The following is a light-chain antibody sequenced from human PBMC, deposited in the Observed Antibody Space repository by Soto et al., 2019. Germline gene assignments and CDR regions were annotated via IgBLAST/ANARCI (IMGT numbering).Light chain of an antibody. V-gene: IGKV3-15*01. CDR2: GAS. CDR3: QQRSNWPPWT. Sequence: EIVLTQSPATLSISPGERATLSCRASQSVSGTLAWYQQKPGQAPRLLIYGASTRATGIPARFSGSGSGTEFTLTISSLQSEDFAVYYCQQRSNWPPWTFGQGTKVDIK. CDR1: QSVSGT. J-gene: IGKJ1*01.